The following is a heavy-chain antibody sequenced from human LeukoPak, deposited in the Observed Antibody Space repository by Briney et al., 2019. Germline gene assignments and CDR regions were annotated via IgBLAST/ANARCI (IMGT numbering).Heavy chain of an antibody. J-gene: IGHJ5*02. CDR2: ISAYNGNT. CDR3: ARVLYYYRSGNTNNWFDP. V-gene: IGHV1-18*01. CDR1: GYTFTSYG. Sequence: ASVKVSCKASGYTFTSYGTSWVRQAPGQGLGWMGWISAYNGNTKYAQNLQGRVTVTTDTSTSTAYMELRSLRSDDTAVYYCARVLYYYRSGNTNNWFDPWGQGTRVTVSS. D-gene: IGHD3-10*01.